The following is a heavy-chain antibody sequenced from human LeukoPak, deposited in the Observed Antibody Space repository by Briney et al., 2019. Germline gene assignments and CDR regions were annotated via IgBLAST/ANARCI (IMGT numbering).Heavy chain of an antibody. CDR1: GFTFSTYW. D-gene: IGHD2-15*01. CDR3: TRRVSATRWFDP. J-gene: IGHJ5*02. CDR2: ISGDGSAT. V-gene: IGHV3-74*01. Sequence: GGSLRLSCAASGFTFSTYWMHWVRQAPGKGLVWVSRISGDGSATIYADSAKGRFTISRDNAENTIYLQMNSLTVEDTAVYYCTRRVSATRWFDPWGQGTLVTVSS.